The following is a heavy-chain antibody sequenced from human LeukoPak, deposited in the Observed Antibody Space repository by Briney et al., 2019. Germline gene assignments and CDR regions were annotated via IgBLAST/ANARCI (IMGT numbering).Heavy chain of an antibody. Sequence: ASGKVSCKAAGYTSTSYYMHWGRQAPGQGLEWRGIINPSGGSTSYAQKFQGRVTMTRDTSTSTVYMELSSLRSEDTAVYYCARFSSGWTSYNWFDPWGQGTLVTVSS. CDR3: ARFSSGWTSYNWFDP. CDR2: INPSGGST. V-gene: IGHV1-46*01. J-gene: IGHJ5*02. CDR1: GYTSTSYY. D-gene: IGHD6-19*01.